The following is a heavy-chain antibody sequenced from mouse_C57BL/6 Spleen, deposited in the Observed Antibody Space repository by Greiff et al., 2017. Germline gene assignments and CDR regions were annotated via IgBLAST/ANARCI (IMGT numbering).Heavy chain of an antibody. CDR3: ARDTHDGYYGGFAY. V-gene: IGHV3-6*01. J-gene: IGHJ3*01. CDR2: ISYDGSN. CDR1: GYSITSGYY. D-gene: IGHD2-3*01. Sequence: ESGPGLVKPSQSLSLTCSVTGYSITSGYYWNWIRQFPGNKLEWMGYISYDGSNNYNPSFKNRISITRDTSKNQFFLKLNPVTTEDTATYYCARDTHDGYYGGFAYWGQGTLVTVSA.